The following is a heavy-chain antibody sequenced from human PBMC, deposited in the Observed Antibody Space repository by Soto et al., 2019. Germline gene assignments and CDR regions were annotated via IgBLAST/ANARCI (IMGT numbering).Heavy chain of an antibody. Sequence: SQTLSLTCAISGDSVSSNTASWNWIRQSPSRGLEWLGRTYFRSKWYNDYAVSVKSRIIINPDTSNNQFSLQLNSVTPEDTAVYFCAKGDNLGPKTGYAFDPWGQGIMVTVST. V-gene: IGHV6-1*01. D-gene: IGHD5-12*01. J-gene: IGHJ5*02. CDR1: GDSVSSNTAS. CDR2: TYFRSKWYN. CDR3: AKGDNLGPKTGYAFDP.